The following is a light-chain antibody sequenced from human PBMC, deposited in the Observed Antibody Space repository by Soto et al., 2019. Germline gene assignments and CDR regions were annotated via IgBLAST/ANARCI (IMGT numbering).Light chain of an antibody. CDR2: DVS. CDR1: SSDVGAYTF. J-gene: IGLJ1*01. Sequence: QSALTQPASVSGSPGQSITISCTGTSSDVGAYTFVSWYQQHPDKVPKLMIFDVSRRPSGVSDRFSGSKSGNTASLTISGLQPEDEADYYCSSHTSSSTHVFGSGTKLTVL. CDR3: SSHTSSSTHV. V-gene: IGLV2-14*03.